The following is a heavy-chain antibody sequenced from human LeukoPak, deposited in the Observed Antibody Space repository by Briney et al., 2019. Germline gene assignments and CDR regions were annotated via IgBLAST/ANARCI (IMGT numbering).Heavy chain of an antibody. D-gene: IGHD3-22*01. J-gene: IGHJ4*02. CDR2: ISAYNGNT. CDR3: AWEGNYYDSSGYSLLFDY. CDR1: GYTFTRYG. Sequence: ASVKVSCQASGYTFTRYGISWVRQAPGQGLEWMGWISAYNGNTNYAQKLQGRVTMTTDTSTSTAYMELRSLRSDDTAVYYCAWEGNYYDSSGYSLLFDYWGQGTLVTVSS. V-gene: IGHV1-18*01.